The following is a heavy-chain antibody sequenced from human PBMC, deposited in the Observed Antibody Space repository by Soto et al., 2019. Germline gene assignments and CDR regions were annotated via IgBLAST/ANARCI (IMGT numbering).Heavy chain of an antibody. V-gene: IGHV1-69*08. Sequence: QVQLVQSGAEVKKPGSSVKVSCKASGGTFSSYTISWVRQAPGQGLEWMGRIIPILGIANYAQKFQGRVTITADKSTSTAYMELSSLRSEDTAVYYCVREPDYDSSFDYWGQGTLVTVSS. CDR3: VREPDYDSSFDY. D-gene: IGHD3-22*01. J-gene: IGHJ4*02. CDR2: IIPILGIA. CDR1: GGTFSSYT.